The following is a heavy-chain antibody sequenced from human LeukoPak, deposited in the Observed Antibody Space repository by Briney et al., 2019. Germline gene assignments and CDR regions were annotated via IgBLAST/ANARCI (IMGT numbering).Heavy chain of an antibody. Sequence: ASVKVSCKASGYTFTSYGINWVRQAPGQGLEWMGWINAYNGNTNYAQKVQGRVTMTTDTSTSTAYMELRSLRSEDTAVYYCAAAATYYYDSSGYRGMDVWGQGTTVTVSS. CDR2: INAYNGNT. CDR1: GYTFTSYG. CDR3: AAAATYYYDSSGYRGMDV. D-gene: IGHD3-22*01. V-gene: IGHV1-18*01. J-gene: IGHJ6*02.